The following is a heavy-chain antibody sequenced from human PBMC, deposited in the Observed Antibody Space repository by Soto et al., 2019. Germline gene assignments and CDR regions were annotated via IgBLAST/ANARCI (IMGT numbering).Heavy chain of an antibody. CDR3: ASETYYYDSSGYQRWFDP. CDR2: IWYDGSNK. J-gene: IGHJ5*02. CDR1: GITVISYG. V-gene: IGHV3-33*01. Sequence: GGSLRLSSAERGITVISYGMHWVSQAPGKGLEGVAVIWYDGSNKYYADSVKGRFTISRDNSKNTLYLQMDSLRAEDTAVYYCASETYYYDSSGYQRWFDPGGQGTLLTVSS. D-gene: IGHD3-22*01.